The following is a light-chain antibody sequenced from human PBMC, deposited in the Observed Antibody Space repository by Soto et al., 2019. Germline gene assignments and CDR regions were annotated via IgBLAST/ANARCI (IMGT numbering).Light chain of an antibody. Sequence: DIQMTQSPSSLSASVGDRVTITCRASQSINSYLNWYQQKPGKDPKLLIYTASTLQRGVPSRFTGSRSGTDFTHTISSLQPEDFATYYCQQTYSIFTFGPGTIVDIK. J-gene: IGKJ3*01. CDR1: QSINSY. V-gene: IGKV1-39*01. CDR3: QQTYSIFT. CDR2: TAS.